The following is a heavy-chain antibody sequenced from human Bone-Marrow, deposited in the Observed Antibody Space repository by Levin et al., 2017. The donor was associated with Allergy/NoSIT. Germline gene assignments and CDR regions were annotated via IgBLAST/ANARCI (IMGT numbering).Heavy chain of an antibody. J-gene: IGHJ4*02. CDR2: INSDGSST. D-gene: IGHD3-22*01. CDR1: GFTFSSYW. V-gene: IGHV3-74*01. CDR3: ARDGGGSGYYYNFDY. Sequence: GGSLRLSCAASGFTFSSYWMHWVRQAPGKGLVWVSRINSDGSSTSYADSVKGRFTISRDNAKNTLYLQMNSLRAEDTAVYYCARDGGGSGYYYNFDYWGQGTLVTVSS.